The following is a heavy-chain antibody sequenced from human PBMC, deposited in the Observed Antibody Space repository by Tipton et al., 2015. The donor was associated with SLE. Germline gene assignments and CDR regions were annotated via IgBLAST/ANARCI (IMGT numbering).Heavy chain of an antibody. CDR2: MYASGST. Sequence: TLSLTCTVSDGSISDYYWTWIRQPAGEGLEWIGRMYASGSTNYNPSLRSRAAMSVDASKTQFSLKLTSVTAADTAVYYCARHIAVPAAKLFNWFDPWGQGTLVTVSS. CDR1: DGSISDYY. CDR3: ARHIAVPAAKLFNWFDP. J-gene: IGHJ5*02. D-gene: IGHD2-2*01. V-gene: IGHV4-4*07.